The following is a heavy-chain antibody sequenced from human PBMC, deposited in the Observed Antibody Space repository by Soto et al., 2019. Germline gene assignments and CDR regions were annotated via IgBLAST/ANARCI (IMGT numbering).Heavy chain of an antibody. J-gene: IGHJ6*02. CDR3: ARDRRMGRELLLCRHSYYGMDV. CDR2: TYYRSKWYN. CDR1: GDRVSSHSTA. D-gene: IGHD1-26*01. V-gene: IGHV6-1*01. Sequence: SQTLSLTFAISGDRVSSHSTAWNWIRQSPSRGLEWLGRTYYRSKWYNDYAVSVKSRITINPDTSKNQFSLQLNSVTPEDTVVYYCARDRRMGRELLLCRHSYYGMDVWGQGTTVTVSS.